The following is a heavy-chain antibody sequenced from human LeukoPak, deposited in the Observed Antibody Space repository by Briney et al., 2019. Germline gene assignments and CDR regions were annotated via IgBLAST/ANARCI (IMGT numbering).Heavy chain of an antibody. CDR3: ARGGGYSYEYYYYYMDV. Sequence: AGGSPRLSCAASGFTFSSYGMHWVRQAPGKGLEWVAFIRYDGSNKYYADSVKGRFTISRDNSKNTLYLQMNSLRAEDTAVYYCARGGGYSYEYYYYYMDVWGKGTTVTVSS. D-gene: IGHD5-18*01. CDR2: IRYDGSNK. CDR1: GFTFSSYG. V-gene: IGHV3-30*02. J-gene: IGHJ6*03.